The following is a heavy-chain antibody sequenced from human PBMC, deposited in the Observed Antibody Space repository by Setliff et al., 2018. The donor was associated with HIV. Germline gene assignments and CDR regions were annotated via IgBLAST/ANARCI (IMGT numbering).Heavy chain of an antibody. CDR2: IYNSGST. V-gene: IGHV4-39*07. CDR3: ARGRGGNYFDS. CDR1: GDSFSNSDYY. Sequence: SETLSLTCTVSGDSFSNSDYYWAWIRQPPGKGLEWIATIYNSGSTYYNPSLTTRVTISVDTSKNQISLKVNSVTAADTAVYFCARGRGGNYFDSWGQGTLVTV. J-gene: IGHJ4*02.